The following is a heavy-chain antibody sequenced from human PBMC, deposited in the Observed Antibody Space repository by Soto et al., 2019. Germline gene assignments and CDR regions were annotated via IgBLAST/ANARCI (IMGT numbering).Heavy chain of an antibody. V-gene: IGHV1-69*13. CDR1: GCTVSSYA. D-gene: IGHD3-22*01. CDR2: IIPIFGTA. J-gene: IGHJ6*04. Sequence: SVKVSCKSSGCTVSSYAISWVRQAPGQGLEWMGGIIPIFGTANYAQKFQGRVTITADESTSTAYMELSSLRSEDTAVYYCARPDSSGYKYYYYYGMDVWGKGPTVTVSS. CDR3: ARPDSSGYKYYYYYGMDV.